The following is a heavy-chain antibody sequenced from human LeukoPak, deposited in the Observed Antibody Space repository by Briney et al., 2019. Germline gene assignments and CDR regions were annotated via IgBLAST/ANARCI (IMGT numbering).Heavy chain of an antibody. CDR2: ISSSGSTI. Sequence: GGSLRLSCAASGFTFSSYEMDWVRQAPGKGLEWVSYISSSGSTIYYADSVKGRFTISRDNAKNSLYLQMNSLRAEDTAVYYCARDWDGHSGSYYDFDYWGQGTLVTVSS. CDR1: GFTFSSYE. D-gene: IGHD1-26*01. J-gene: IGHJ4*02. V-gene: IGHV3-48*03. CDR3: ARDWDGHSGSYYDFDY.